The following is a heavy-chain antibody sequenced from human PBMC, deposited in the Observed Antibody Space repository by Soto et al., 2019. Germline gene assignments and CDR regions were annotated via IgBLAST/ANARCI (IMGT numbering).Heavy chain of an antibody. J-gene: IGHJ6*02. V-gene: IGHV3-48*01. CDR1: GFTFSSYS. CDR3: SREGFYYYYGMDV. CDR2: ISSSSSTI. Sequence: EVQLVESGGGLVQPGGSLRLSCAASGFTFSSYSMNWVRQAPGKGLEWVSYISSSSSTIYYADSVKGRFTISRDNDKNARYLQMNSLRAEDTAVYYCSREGFYYYYGMDVWGQGTTVTVSS.